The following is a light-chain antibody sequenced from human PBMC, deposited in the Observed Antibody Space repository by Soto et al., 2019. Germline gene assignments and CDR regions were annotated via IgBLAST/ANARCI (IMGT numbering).Light chain of an antibody. Sequence: EIVLTQSPATLSLSPGERATLSCRASQSVDTFLAWYQQKPGRTPRLLIYDTSNRATGIPPRFSGTGSGTDCTLTLSRLEPEDFAVYYCQVRTDWPPFMYSFGQGTKLEVK. V-gene: IGKV3-11*01. CDR3: QVRTDWPPFMYS. CDR2: DTS. CDR1: QSVDTF. J-gene: IGKJ2*01.